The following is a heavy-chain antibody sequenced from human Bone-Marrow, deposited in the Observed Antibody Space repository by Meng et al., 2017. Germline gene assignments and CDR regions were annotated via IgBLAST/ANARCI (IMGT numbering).Heavy chain of an antibody. CDR1: GGTFSSYG. CDR3: ARDNPGYYGSGSYLY. Sequence: ASVKVSCKASGGTFSSYGINWVRQAPGQGLEWMGWISAYNGNTNYAQKLQGRVTMTTDTSTSTAYMELRSLRSDDTAVYYCARDNPGYYGSGSYLYWGQGTLVTVSS. V-gene: IGHV1-18*01. CDR2: ISAYNGNT. D-gene: IGHD3-10*01. J-gene: IGHJ4*02.